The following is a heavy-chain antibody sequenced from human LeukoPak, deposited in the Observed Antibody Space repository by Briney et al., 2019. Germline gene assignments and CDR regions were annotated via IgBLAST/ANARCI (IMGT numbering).Heavy chain of an antibody. D-gene: IGHD6-19*01. CDR1: GGSVSSDGYD. V-gene: IGHV4-61*08. CDR2: ISLSGNT. J-gene: IGHJ4*02. Sequence: SETLSLTCSVSGGSVSSDGYDWGWVRQPGRKGLERSGFISLSGNTNNHPSLKSRITMSQDTANNQFSLKLRSATPTDTAVYYCARSSAWSPFDYWGQGTLVTVS. CDR3: ARSSAWSPFDY.